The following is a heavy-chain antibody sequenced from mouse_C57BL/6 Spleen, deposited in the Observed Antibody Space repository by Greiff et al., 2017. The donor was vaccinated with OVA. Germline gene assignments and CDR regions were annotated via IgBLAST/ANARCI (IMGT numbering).Heavy chain of an antibody. J-gene: IGHJ1*03. CDR2: IDPNSGGT. CDR1: GYTFTSYW. CDR3: ARGSTTVVGYFDV. D-gene: IGHD1-1*01. Sequence: VQLQQPGAELVKPGASVKLSCKASGYTFTSYWMHWVKQRPGRGLEWIGRIDPNSGGTKYNEKFKSKATLTVDKPSSTAYLQLSSLTSESSAVYYSARGSTTVVGYFDVWGTGTTVTVSS. V-gene: IGHV1-72*01.